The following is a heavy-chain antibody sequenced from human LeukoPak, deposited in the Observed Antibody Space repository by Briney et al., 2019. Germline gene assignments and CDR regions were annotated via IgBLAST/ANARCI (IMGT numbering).Heavy chain of an antibody. CDR1: GFTFSSYG. J-gene: IGHJ4*02. V-gene: IGHV3-30*18. CDR2: ISYDGSNK. Sequence: AGGSLRLSCAASGFTFSSYGMHWVRQAPGKGLEWVAVISYDGSNKYYADSVKGRFTISRDNSKSALYLQMNSLRAEDTAVYYCAKTYYRYCSGGSCYSPFLVYWGQGTLVTVSS. CDR3: AKTYYRYCSGGSCYSPFLVY. D-gene: IGHD2-15*01.